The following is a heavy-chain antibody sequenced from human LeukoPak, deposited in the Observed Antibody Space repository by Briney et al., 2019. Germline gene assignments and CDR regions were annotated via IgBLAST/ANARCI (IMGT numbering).Heavy chain of an antibody. CDR2: IYPGDSDT. V-gene: IGHV5-51*01. Sequence: GESLKISFKGSGXSFTSYCIGWVRQMPGKGMEWMGIIYPGDSDTRYGPSFQGQVTISADKSISTAYLQWSSLKASDTAMYYCARAYSSGHPFDYWGQGTLVTVSP. CDR1: GXSFTSYC. CDR3: ARAYSSGHPFDY. J-gene: IGHJ4*02. D-gene: IGHD6-19*01.